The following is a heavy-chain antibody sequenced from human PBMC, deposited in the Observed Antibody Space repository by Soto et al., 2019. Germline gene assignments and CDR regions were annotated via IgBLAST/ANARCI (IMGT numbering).Heavy chain of an antibody. J-gene: IGHJ5*02. CDR3: AKLGPDGSESYSFRYNWIDP. CDR2: IYSGGAT. Sequence: EVQLVDSGGGLIQPGGSLRLSCAASGFSVSSSHMIWVRQAPGKGLEWVSVIYSGGATYYAVSVKGRFTISRDRSKNTVYLQMDGLRTEDTAVYHCAKLGPDGSESYSFRYNWIDPWGQGTLVTVSS. V-gene: IGHV3-53*01. D-gene: IGHD3-10*01. CDR1: GFSVSSSH.